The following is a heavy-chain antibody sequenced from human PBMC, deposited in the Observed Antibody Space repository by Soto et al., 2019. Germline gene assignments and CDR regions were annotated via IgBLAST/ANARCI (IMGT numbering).Heavy chain of an antibody. CDR3: VGESFDAFED. Sequence: EVQLVESGGGLVQPGGSLRLSCAASGFTLSDHHINWVRQAPGKGLEWLGRTRKRSDRFTTEYAASAKVRFTISRDGSKSLVFLQMYSLKTDDTAVYYCVGESFDAFEDWGQGTLVTVSS. CDR2: TRKRSDRFTT. CDR1: GFTLSDHH. J-gene: IGHJ4*02. D-gene: IGHD3-16*01. V-gene: IGHV3-72*01.